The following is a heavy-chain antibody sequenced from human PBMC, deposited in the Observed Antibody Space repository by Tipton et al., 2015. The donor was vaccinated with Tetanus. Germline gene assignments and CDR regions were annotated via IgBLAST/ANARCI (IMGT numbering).Heavy chain of an antibody. Sequence: TLSLTCTVSGGSISSYYWSWIRQHPGKGLEWVGYIYYSGSTYYNPSLKSRVTISVDTSKGQFSLKLSSVTAADTAVYYCARVVEVAVAGMGLYYYYGMDVWGQGTTVTVSS. J-gene: IGHJ6*02. D-gene: IGHD6-19*01. CDR2: IYYSGST. CDR3: ARVVEVAVAGMGLYYYYGMDV. V-gene: IGHV4-31*03. CDR1: GGSISSYY.